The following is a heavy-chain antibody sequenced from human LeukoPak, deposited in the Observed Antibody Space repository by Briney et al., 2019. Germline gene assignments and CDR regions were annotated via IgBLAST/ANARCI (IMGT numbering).Heavy chain of an antibody. CDR3: ARDQTPRRYYGMDV. CDR1: GFTFSSYS. J-gene: IGHJ6*02. V-gene: IGHV3-21*01. CDR2: ISSSSSYI. Sequence: MPGGSLRLSCAASGFTFSSYSMNWVRQAPGKGLEWVSSISSSSSYIYYADSVKGRFTISRDDAKDSLYLQMNSLRAEDTAVYYCARDQTPRRYYGMDVWGQGTTVTVSS.